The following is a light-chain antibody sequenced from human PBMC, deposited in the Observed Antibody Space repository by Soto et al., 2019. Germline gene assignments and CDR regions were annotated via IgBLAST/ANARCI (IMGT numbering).Light chain of an antibody. J-gene: IGKJ4*01. CDR1: QSVSSTY. CDR2: GAS. CDR3: QHYGSLVLT. Sequence: EIVLTQSPGTLSLSPGKRATLSCRASQSVSSTYLAWYQQNPGQAPRLLIYGASSRATGIPDRFSGSGSGTDFTLTISRLEPEDFAVYYCQHYGSLVLTFGGGTKVEIK. V-gene: IGKV3-20*01.